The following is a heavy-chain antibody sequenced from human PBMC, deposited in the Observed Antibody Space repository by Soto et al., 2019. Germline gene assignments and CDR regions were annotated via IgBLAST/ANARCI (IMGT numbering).Heavy chain of an antibody. Sequence: EVQLLESGGGLVQPGGSLRLSCAASGFTFSSYAMRWVRLAPGKGLEWVSAISGSGGSTYYADSVKGRFTISRDNSKNTLYLQMNSLSAYYTAVYYCATRGSGIYYYYLGQGPLVTFSS. CDR1: GFTFSSYA. V-gene: IGHV3-23*01. CDR2: ISGSGGST. J-gene: IGHJ4*02. D-gene: IGHD1-26*01. CDR3: ATRGSGIYYYY.